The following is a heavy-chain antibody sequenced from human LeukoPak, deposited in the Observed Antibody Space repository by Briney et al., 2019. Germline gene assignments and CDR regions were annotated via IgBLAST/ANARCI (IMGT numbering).Heavy chain of an antibody. J-gene: IGHJ4*02. CDR3: ARRGSASTLDY. Sequence: TSETLSLTCAVYGESFSGYYWTWIRQSPGKGLEWIGEINHSGSTNYNPSLKSRVTVSVDTSKSQFSLKLRSVTAADTAMYYCARRGSASTLDYWGQGPWSPSPQ. CDR2: INHSGST. CDR1: GESFSGYY. V-gene: IGHV4-34*01. D-gene: IGHD2-2*01.